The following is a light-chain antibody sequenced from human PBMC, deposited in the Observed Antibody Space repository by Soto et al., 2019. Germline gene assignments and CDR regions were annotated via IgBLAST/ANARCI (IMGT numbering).Light chain of an antibody. CDR1: QSVSSN. V-gene: IGKV3-15*01. CDR2: GAS. CDR3: QQYNNWLQLT. Sequence: IVLTQSPATLSVSPGERATLSCRASQSVSSNLAWYQQKPGQAPRLLIYGASTRATGIPARFSGSGSGTEFTLTISSLQSEDFAVYYCQQYNNWLQLTFGGGTKV. J-gene: IGKJ4*01.